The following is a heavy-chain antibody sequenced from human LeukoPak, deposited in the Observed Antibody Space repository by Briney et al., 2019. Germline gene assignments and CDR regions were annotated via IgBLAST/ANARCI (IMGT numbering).Heavy chain of an antibody. V-gene: IGHV3-9*01. CDR3: AKATCSGGSCPFGY. D-gene: IGHD2-15*01. CDR1: GFTFDDYA. Sequence: GKSLRLSCTASGFTFDDYAMHWVRQAPGKGLEWVSGISWNSGSIGYADSVKGRFTISRDNAKNSLYLQMNSLRAEDTALYYCAKATCSGGSCPFGYWGQGTLVTVSS. J-gene: IGHJ4*02. CDR2: ISWNSGSI.